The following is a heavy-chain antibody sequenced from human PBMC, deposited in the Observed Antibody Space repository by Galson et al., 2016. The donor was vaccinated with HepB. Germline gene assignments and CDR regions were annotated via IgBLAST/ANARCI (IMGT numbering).Heavy chain of an antibody. J-gene: IGHJ6*02. Sequence: LRLSCAASGLTFSNYAMSWVRQAPGKGLEWVSGISGSGIDTYYADPVKGRFTISKDNSKNTVYLQMKSLRTEDTAVYYCAKLVGDRRNARDYYGLDVWGQGTTVTVSS. CDR1: GLTFSNYA. V-gene: IGHV3-23*01. CDR3: AKLVGDRRNARDYYGLDV. D-gene: IGHD3-10*01. CDR2: ISGSGIDT.